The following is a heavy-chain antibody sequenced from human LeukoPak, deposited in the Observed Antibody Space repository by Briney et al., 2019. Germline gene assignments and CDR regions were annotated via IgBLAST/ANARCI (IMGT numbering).Heavy chain of an antibody. CDR3: ARGPHYYDSSGYYLY. CDR1: GFPFSSYA. J-gene: IGHJ4*02. D-gene: IGHD3-22*01. Sequence: GGFLRLSCAASGFPFSSYAMHWVGQVPGKGRGGVAVISYDGSNKYYADSVKGRFTISRDNSKNTLYLQMNSLRAEDTAVYYCARGPHYYDSSGYYLYWGQGTLVTVSS. CDR2: ISYDGSNK. V-gene: IGHV3-30-3*01.